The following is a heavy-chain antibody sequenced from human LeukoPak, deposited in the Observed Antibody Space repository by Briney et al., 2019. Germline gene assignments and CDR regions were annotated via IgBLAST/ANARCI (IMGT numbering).Heavy chain of an antibody. Sequence: GASVKVSRKASGGTFSSYAISWVRQAPGQGLEWMGRIIPIFGIANYAQKFQGRVTITADKSTSTAYMELSSLRSEDTAVYYCASVSINGPTTDYYYYGMDVWGQGTTVTVSS. CDR1: GGTFSSYA. J-gene: IGHJ6*02. CDR2: IIPIFGIA. CDR3: ASVSINGPTTDYYYYGMDV. D-gene: IGHD2/OR15-2a*01. V-gene: IGHV1-69*04.